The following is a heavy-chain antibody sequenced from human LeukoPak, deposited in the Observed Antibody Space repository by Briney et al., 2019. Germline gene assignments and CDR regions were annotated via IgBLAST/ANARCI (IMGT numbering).Heavy chain of an antibody. D-gene: IGHD3-22*01. CDR2: ISSSGSTL. V-gene: IGHV3-48*03. CDR3: ARGRLTYYYDSSGYPFDY. J-gene: IGHJ4*02. Sequence: PGGSLRLSCAGSGFTFSSYELNWVRQAPGKGLEWISYISSSGSTLYYADSVKGRFTISRDNAKNSLYLQMNSLRAEDTAVYYCARGRLTYYYDSSGYPFDYWGQGTLVTVSS. CDR1: GFTFSSYE.